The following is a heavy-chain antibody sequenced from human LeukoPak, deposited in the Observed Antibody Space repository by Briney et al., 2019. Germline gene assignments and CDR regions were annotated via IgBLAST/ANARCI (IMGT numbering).Heavy chain of an antibody. CDR2: IIPILGIA. D-gene: IGHD2-21*02. J-gene: IGHJ4*02. Sequence: SVKVSCKASGGTFSSYGISWVRQAPGQGLEWVGRIIPILGIASCAQKFQGRVTITADKSTSTAYMELSSLRSEDSAVYYCARLVVTAIPVLDSWGLGTLVTVSS. CDR3: ARLVVTAIPVLDS. CDR1: GGTFSSYG. V-gene: IGHV1-69*04.